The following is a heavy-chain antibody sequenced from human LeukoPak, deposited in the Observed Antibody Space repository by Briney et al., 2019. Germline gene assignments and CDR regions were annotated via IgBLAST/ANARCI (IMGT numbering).Heavy chain of an antibody. D-gene: IGHD2-8*01. V-gene: IGHV3-74*01. J-gene: IGHJ4*02. CDR2: INSDGSST. CDR1: GFTSSSYW. Sequence: GGSLRLSCAASGFTSSSYWMHWVRQAPGKGLVWVSRINSDGSSTSYADSVKGRFTISRDNAKNTLYLQMNSLRAEDTAVYYCARAQFYGVFDYWGQGTLVTVSS. CDR3: ARAQFYGVFDY.